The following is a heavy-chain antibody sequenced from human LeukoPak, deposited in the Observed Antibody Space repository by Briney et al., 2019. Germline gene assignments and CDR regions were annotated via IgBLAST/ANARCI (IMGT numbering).Heavy chain of an antibody. CDR3: ARARRAVNYYDSSGYCWTGFDY. V-gene: IGHV3-11*04. CDR2: ISSSGSTI. CDR1: GFTFSNAW. D-gene: IGHD3-22*01. Sequence: GGSLRLSCAASGFTFSNAWMSWVRQAPGKGLEWVSYISSSGSTIYYADSVKGRFTISRDNAKNSLYLQMNSLRAEDTAVYYCARARRAVNYYDSSGYCWTGFDYWGQGTLVTVSS. J-gene: IGHJ4*02.